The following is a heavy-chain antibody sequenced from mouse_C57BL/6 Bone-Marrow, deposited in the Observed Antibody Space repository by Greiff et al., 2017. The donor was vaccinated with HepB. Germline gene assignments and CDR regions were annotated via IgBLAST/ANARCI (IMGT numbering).Heavy chain of an antibody. D-gene: IGHD1-1*01. V-gene: IGHV5-9*01. CDR3: ARHGYGSIWFAY. CDR2: ISGGGGNT. CDR1: GFTFSSYT. Sequence: EVQRVESGGGLVKPGGSLKLSCAASGFTFSSYTMSWVRQTPEKRLEWVATISGGGGNTYYPDSVKGRFTISRDNAKNTLYLQMSSLRSEDTALYYCARHGYGSIWFAYWGQGTLVTVSA. J-gene: IGHJ3*01.